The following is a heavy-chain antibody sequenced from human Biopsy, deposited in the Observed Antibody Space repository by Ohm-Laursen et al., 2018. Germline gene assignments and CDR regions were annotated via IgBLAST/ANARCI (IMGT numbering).Heavy chain of an antibody. CDR2: ISGSGGST. CDR1: GFSFDNYA. CDR3: ARPTSARAGDAPFDI. Sequence: GSLRLSCSASGFSFDNYAMNWVRQAPGKGLEWVSTISGSGGSTYYADSVKGRFTISRDNSKNTLYLQMNSLRAEDTAMYYCARPTSARAGDAPFDIWGQGTMVTVSS. D-gene: IGHD3-10*01. V-gene: IGHV3-23*01. J-gene: IGHJ3*02.